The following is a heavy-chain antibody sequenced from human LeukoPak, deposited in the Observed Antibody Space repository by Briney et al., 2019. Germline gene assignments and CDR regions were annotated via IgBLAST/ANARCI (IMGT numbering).Heavy chain of an antibody. CDR3: ARGRIGGATRTFDY. CDR1: GGSFSGYY. V-gene: IGHV4-34*01. D-gene: IGHD1-26*01. J-gene: IGHJ4*02. Sequence: SETLSLTCAVYGGSFSGYYWSWIRQPPGKGLEWIGEINHSGSTNYNPSLKSRVTISVDTSKNQFSLKLSSVTAADTAVYYCARGRIGGATRTFDYWGQGTLVTVSS. CDR2: INHSGST.